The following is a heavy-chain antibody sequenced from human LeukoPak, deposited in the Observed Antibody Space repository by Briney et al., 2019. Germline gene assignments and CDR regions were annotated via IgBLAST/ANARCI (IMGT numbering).Heavy chain of an antibody. Sequence: ASVKVSCKASGYTFTGYYMHWVRQAPGQGLEWMGWINPNSGGTNYAQKFQGRVTMTRDTSISTAYMELSRLRADDTAVYYCARAYSSGGTMWGYYYYYCMDVWGKGTTVTVSS. CDR3: ARAYSSGGTMWGYYYYYCMDV. J-gene: IGHJ6*03. CDR2: INPNSGGT. D-gene: IGHD6-19*01. CDR1: GYTFTGYY. V-gene: IGHV1-2*02.